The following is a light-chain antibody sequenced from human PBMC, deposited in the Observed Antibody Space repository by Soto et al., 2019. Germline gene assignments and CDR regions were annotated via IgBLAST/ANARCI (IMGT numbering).Light chain of an antibody. CDR1: SSDVGTYNF. V-gene: IGLV2-8*01. CDR2: EVT. J-gene: IGLJ2*01. Sequence: QSALTQPPSASGSPGQSVTISCTGTSSDVGTYNFVSWFQQNPGKAPKLMIYEVTKRPSGVPDRFSGSKSGNTASLTVSGLQAEDEADYYCNSYAGSYNFVVFGGGTKLTVL. CDR3: NSYAGSYNFVV.